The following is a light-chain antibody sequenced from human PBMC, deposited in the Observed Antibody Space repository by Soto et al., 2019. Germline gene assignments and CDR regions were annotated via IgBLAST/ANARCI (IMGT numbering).Light chain of an antibody. CDR1: SSNIGNNF. CDR3: ATWDNSLSNWV. J-gene: IGLJ3*02. V-gene: IGLV1-51*01. CDR2: DNS. Sequence: QSVLTQPPSVSAAPGQEVIISCSGSSSNIGNNFVSWYQQFPRTAPKLLIFDNSRRPSGVPDRFSGSKSGTSAALGITGLQTGDEADYYCATWDNSLSNWVFGGGTQLTVL.